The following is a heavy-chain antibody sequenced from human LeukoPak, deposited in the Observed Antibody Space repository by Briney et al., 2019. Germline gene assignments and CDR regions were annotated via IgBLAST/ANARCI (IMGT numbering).Heavy chain of an antibody. V-gene: IGHV3-48*04. CDR1: GFTFSSYS. CDR2: ISSSGSTI. CDR3: AGEGCSGGSCWFDY. D-gene: IGHD2-15*01. J-gene: IGHJ4*02. Sequence: PGGSLRLSCAASGFTFSSYSMNWVRQAPGKGLEWVSYISSSGSTIYYADSVKGRFTISRDNAKNSLYLQMNSLRAEDTAVYYCAGEGCSGGSCWFDYWGQGTLVTVSS.